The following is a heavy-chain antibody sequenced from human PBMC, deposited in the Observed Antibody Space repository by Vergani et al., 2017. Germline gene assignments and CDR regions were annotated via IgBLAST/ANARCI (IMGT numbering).Heavy chain of an antibody. Sequence: EVQLVESGGGLVKPGGSLRLSCAASGFTFSSYSMNWVRQAPGKGLEWVSYISSSSSTIYYADSVKGRFTISRDNAKNSLYLQMNSLRAEDTAVYYCAKGKYYDRSGYHDFDYWGQGTLVTVSS. V-gene: IGHV3-48*01. CDR3: AKGKYYDRSGYHDFDY. D-gene: IGHD3-22*01. CDR1: GFTFSSYS. J-gene: IGHJ4*02. CDR2: ISSSSSTI.